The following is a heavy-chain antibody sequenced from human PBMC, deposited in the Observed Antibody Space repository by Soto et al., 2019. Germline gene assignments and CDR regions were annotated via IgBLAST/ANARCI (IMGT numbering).Heavy chain of an antibody. Sequence: TLSLTCTVSGGSVSSGSYYWSWIRQPPGKGLEWIGYIYYSGSTNYNPSLKSRVTISVDTSKNQFSLKLSSVTAADTAVYYCARARARGFDYWGQGTLVTVSS. CDR1: GGSVSSGSYY. D-gene: IGHD1-26*01. V-gene: IGHV4-61*01. J-gene: IGHJ4*02. CDR2: IYYSGST. CDR3: ARARARGFDY.